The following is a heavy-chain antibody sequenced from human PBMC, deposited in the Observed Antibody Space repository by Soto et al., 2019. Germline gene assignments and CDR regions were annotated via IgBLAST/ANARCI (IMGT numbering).Heavy chain of an antibody. D-gene: IGHD2-2*01. CDR1: GFTFDDFS. Sequence: GGSLRLSCAASGFTFDDFSMHWVRQAPGKGLEWVSLIGRDGIYTYYADSVKGRFTISRDNSKNSLYLQMNSLTTEDTAFYFCAKEKHDASWTSFDYWGQGTLVTVSS. V-gene: IGHV3-43*01. J-gene: IGHJ4*02. CDR2: IGRDGIYT. CDR3: AKEKHDASWTSFDY.